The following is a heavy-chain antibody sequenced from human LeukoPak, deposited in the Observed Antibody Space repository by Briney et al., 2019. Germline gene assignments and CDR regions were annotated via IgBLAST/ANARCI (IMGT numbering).Heavy chain of an antibody. CDR2: ISSSSSYI. D-gene: IGHD2-21*02. CDR1: GFTFSSYS. CDR3: ARQHREAYCGGDCYSHWYFDL. Sequence: GGSLRLSCAASGFTFSSYSMNWVRQAPGKGLEWVSSISSSSSYIYYADPVKGRFTISRDNAKNSLYPQMNSLRAEDTAVYYCARQHREAYCGGDCYSHWYFDLWGRGTLVTVSS. J-gene: IGHJ2*01. V-gene: IGHV3-21*01.